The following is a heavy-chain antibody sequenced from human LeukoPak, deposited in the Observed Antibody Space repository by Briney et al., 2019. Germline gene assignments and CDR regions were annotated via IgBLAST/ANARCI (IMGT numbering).Heavy chain of an antibody. Sequence: GXXLRLSCAGSGVIISSNYMTWVRQAPGMGLEWVSVIYRGGNTFYSDSVRGRFTISRDNSKNTLYLQMNSLRVEDTAVYYCARESLAAGAPLVAFDIWGQGTMVTVSS. CDR1: GVIISSNY. V-gene: IGHV3-66*02. CDR2: IYRGGNT. D-gene: IGHD6-13*01. CDR3: ARESLAAGAPLVAFDI. J-gene: IGHJ3*02.